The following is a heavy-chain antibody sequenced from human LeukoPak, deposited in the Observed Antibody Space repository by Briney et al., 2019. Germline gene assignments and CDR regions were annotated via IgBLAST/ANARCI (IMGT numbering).Heavy chain of an antibody. J-gene: IGHJ4*02. D-gene: IGHD2-15*01. Sequence: GASVRVPCKASGYTFTSYAMNWVRQAPGQGLEWMGWINTNTGNPTYAQGFTGRFVFSLDTSVSTAYLQISSLKAEDTAVYYCARDFVRVVVAATLGYWGQGTLVTVSS. V-gene: IGHV7-4-1*02. CDR2: INTNTGNP. CDR1: GYTFTSYA. CDR3: ARDFVRVVVAATLGY.